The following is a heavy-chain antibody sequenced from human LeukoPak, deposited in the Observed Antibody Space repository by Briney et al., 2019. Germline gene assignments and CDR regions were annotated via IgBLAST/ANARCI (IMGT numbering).Heavy chain of an antibody. V-gene: IGHV3-30*04. CDR3: AKDLDPRITMVQEHAFDI. J-gene: IGHJ3*02. Sequence: GRSLRLSCVPAGPIFSTYTMHWVRQAPGKGLEWVAVISYDGSNKYYADSVKGRFTISRDNSKNTLYLQMNSLRAEDTAVYYCAKDLDPRITMVQEHAFDIWGQGTMVTVSS. CDR1: GPIFSTYT. D-gene: IGHD3-10*01. CDR2: ISYDGSNK.